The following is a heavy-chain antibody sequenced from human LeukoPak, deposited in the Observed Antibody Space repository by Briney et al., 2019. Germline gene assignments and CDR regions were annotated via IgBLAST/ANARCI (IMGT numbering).Heavy chain of an antibody. J-gene: IGHJ4*02. CDR2: IYHSGIT. CDR3: ARDLYSNPTGVDY. V-gene: IGHV4-38-2*02. Sequence: SQTLSLTCTVSGYSISSGYFWGWIRQPPGKGLEWIGSIYHSGITYYNPSLKSRVTISLDTSKNQFSLKLSSVTAADTAVYYCARDLYSNPTGVDYWGQGTLVTVSS. CDR1: GYSISSGYF. D-gene: IGHD2-15*01.